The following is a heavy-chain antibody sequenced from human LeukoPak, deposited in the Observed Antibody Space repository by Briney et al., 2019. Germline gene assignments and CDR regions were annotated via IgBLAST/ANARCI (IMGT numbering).Heavy chain of an antibody. J-gene: IGHJ4*02. CDR3: AKDWGTTGTSGWLFDY. D-gene: IGHD1-1*01. CDR1: GFTFRNSV. CDR2: IWYDGSNK. V-gene: IGHV3-33*06. Sequence: GGSLRLSCSASGFTFRNSVMHWVRQAPGKGLEWVAIIWYDGSNKYYADSVKGRFTISRDNAKETVYLQMDRLRAEDSAVYYCAKDWGTTGTSGWLFDYWGQGTLVTVSS.